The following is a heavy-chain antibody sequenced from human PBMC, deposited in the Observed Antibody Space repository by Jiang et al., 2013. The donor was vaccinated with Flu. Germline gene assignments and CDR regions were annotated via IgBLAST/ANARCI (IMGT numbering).Heavy chain of an antibody. J-gene: IGHJ5*02. CDR2: ISAHNGNT. CDR1: GYTFTDYG. Sequence: SGAEVKKPGASVKVSCKASGYTFTDYGITWVRQAPGQGLEWLGWISAHNGNTDYAQNFQGRVTMTIDTSTSTAYMDLRGLRSDDTAVYFCARDYCSGGSCYSATWFDPWGQGTLVTVSS. V-gene: IGHV1-18*01. CDR3: ARDYCSGGSCYSATWFDP. D-gene: IGHD2-15*01.